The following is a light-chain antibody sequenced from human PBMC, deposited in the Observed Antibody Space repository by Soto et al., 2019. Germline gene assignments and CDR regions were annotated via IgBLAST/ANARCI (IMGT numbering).Light chain of an antibody. CDR2: DAS. CDR3: QQYYTYPWT. Sequence: DIQITQSPFTLSASVGDRVTITCRASQSINARLAWHQQKPGKVPKVLIYDASNLKSGVPSRFSGSGSGREFTLTISSLQPDDFATYYCQQYYTYPWTFGQGTKVDIK. CDR1: QSINAR. J-gene: IGKJ1*01. V-gene: IGKV1-5*01.